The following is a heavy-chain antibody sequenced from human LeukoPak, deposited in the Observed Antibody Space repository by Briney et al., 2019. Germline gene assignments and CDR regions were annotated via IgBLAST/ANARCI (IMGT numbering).Heavy chain of an antibody. CDR1: GFTFSIYA. D-gene: IGHD3-22*01. J-gene: IGHJ4*02. Sequence: GGSLRLSCAASGFTFSIYAMSWVRQAPGKGLQWVSSITSSGDGRYYADSVKGRFTIARDNSENMLYLQMNSLRFEDTAVYFCAKDRPNYYGSNGHYYRRDGDYWGQGTLVTVSS. CDR3: AKDRPNYYGSNGHYYRRDGDY. CDR2: ITSSGDGR. V-gene: IGHV3-23*01.